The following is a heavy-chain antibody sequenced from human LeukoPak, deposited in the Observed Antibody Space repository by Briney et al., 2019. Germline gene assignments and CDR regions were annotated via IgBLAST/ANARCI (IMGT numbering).Heavy chain of an antibody. J-gene: IGHJ6*02. D-gene: IGHD6-19*01. V-gene: IGHV3-11*04. CDR1: GFTFTDYY. CDR3: ARSPGGDSSGWSPYYYYGMDV. CDR2: ISVSGTTM. Sequence: PGGSLRLSCATSGFTFTDYYMSWIRQAPGKGLEWVSYISVSGTTMYYADSVKGRFTVSRDNAKNSLYLQLNSLRAEDTAVYYCARSPGGDSSGWSPYYYYGMDVWGQGTTVTVSS.